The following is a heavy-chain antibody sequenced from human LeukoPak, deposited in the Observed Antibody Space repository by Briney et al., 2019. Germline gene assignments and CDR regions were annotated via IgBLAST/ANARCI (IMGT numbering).Heavy chain of an antibody. V-gene: IGHV4-30-2*01. D-gene: IGHD2-15*01. J-gene: IGHJ4*02. CDR1: GGSISSGGYS. Sequence: SETLSLTCAVSGGSISSGGYSWSWIRQPPGKGLEWIGYIYHSGSTYYNPSLKSRVTISVDRSKNQFSLKLSSVTAADTAVYYCARGREEVAATPFDYWGQGTLVTVSS. CDR3: ARGREEVAATPFDY. CDR2: IYHSGST.